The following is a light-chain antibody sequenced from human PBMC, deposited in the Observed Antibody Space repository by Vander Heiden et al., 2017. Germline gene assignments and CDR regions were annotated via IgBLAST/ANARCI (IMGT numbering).Light chain of an antibody. CDR3: QQYGTSPFT. CDR1: QSVIRSS. J-gene: IGKJ3*01. CDR2: DAS. V-gene: IGKV3-20*01. Sequence: EIVLTQSPGTLSLSPGGGATLSCRASQSVIRSSLAWYQQKPGQAPRLLIYDASNRATGIPDRFSGSGSGTDFILTISRLEPEDFAVYYCQQYGTSPFTFGPGTKVEIK.